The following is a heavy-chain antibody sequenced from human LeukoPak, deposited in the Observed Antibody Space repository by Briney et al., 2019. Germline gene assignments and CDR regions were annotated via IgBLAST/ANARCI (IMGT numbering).Heavy chain of an antibody. CDR2: INTYTGNP. CDR3: GRDPKLGIRGYTYGYIDY. V-gene: IGHV7-4-1*02. Sequence: ASVKVSCKASGYTFTNYAMNWVRQAPGQGLEWMGWINTYTGNPTYVQGFTGRFVFSLDTSVSTAYLQISGLQADDTAVYYCGRDPKLGIRGYTYGYIDYWGQGTLVTVSS. CDR1: GYTFTNYA. D-gene: IGHD5-18*01. J-gene: IGHJ4*02.